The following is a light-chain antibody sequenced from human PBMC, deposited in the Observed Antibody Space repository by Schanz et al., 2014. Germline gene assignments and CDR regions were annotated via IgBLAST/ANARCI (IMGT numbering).Light chain of an antibody. Sequence: DIQMTQSPSSLSVFVGARVTISCRASQSISNYLNWYQQKPGKAPKLLIYAASSLQGGVPSRFSGSGSGTDFTLTISSLQREDFATYFCQQSYSLPRLTFGGGTKVEMK. V-gene: IGKV1-39*01. J-gene: IGKJ4*01. CDR1: QSISNY. CDR3: QQSYSLPRLT. CDR2: AAS.